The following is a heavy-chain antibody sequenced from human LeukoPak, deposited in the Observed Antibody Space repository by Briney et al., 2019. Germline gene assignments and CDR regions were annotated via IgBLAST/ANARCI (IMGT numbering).Heavy chain of an antibody. CDR3: AREGVVLKVYAMAHRYFDL. CDR1: GFTLSTYW. Sequence: GGSLRLSCEASGFTLSTYWMTWVRQAPGKGLEWVANIKQDGSETHYVDSVKGRFTISRDNAKNSLYLQMNSLRAEDTAVYYCAREGVVLKVYAMAHRYFDLWGRGTLVTVSS. J-gene: IGHJ2*01. D-gene: IGHD2-8*01. V-gene: IGHV3-7*05. CDR2: IKQDGSET.